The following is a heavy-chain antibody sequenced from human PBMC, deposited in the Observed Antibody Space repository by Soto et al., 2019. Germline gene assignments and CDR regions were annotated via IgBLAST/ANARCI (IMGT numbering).Heavy chain of an antibody. Sequence: QVQLQESGPGLVKPSETLSLTCTVSGDSISSYNLAWIRQPPGKGLEWIGYFRSGGGSSYNPSLKCRVAISAATSTRQFSLRLSSVTAADTAVYYCVRQGIGVLHGLVDVGGQGPTVTVSS. CDR3: VRQGIGVLHGLVDV. D-gene: IGHD3-10*01. CDR2: FRSGGGS. CDR1: GDSISSYN. V-gene: IGHV4-4*09. J-gene: IGHJ6*02.